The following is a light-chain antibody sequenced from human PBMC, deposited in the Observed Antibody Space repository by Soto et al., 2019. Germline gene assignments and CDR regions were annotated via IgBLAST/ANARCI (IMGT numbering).Light chain of an antibody. CDR2: DAS. CDR1: QGISNY. CDR3: RQLTSYSPLA. V-gene: IGKV1-9*01. Sequence: DIQLTQSPSFLSSSVGDRVTITCRASQGISNYLAWYQQKPGKAPKLLIYDASTLQSGVTSRFSGSGSGTEFTLTITNLQPEDFATYYCRQLTSYSPLAFGGGTKVDIK. J-gene: IGKJ4*01.